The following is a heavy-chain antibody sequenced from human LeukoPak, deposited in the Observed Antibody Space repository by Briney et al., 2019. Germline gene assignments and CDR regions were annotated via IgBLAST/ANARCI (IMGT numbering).Heavy chain of an antibody. J-gene: IGHJ4*02. CDR2: IKSKTDGGTT. CDR1: GFTFSNAW. V-gene: IGHV3-15*01. Sequence: GGSLRLSCAASGFTFSNAWMSWVRQAPGKGLEWVGRIKSKTDGGTTDYAAPVKGRFSISRDDSKNKLYLQLNSLKTEDTAVYYCVTEQLTLLKPCDYWGQGTLVTVSS. CDR3: VTEQLTLLKPCDY. D-gene: IGHD1-1*01.